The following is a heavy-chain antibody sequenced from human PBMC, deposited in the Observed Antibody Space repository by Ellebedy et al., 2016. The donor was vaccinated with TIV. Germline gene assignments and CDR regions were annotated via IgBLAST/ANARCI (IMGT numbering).Heavy chain of an antibody. CDR3: ARISRDAFDV. V-gene: IGHV2-70*04. J-gene: IGHJ3*01. CDR2: IDWDDDT. CDR1: GLSVNTDGMR. Sequence: SGPTLVKPTQTLTLTCTFSGLSVNTDGMRVNWLRQPPGKALEWLARIDWDDDTFYTTSLRTRLTISKDTSKNQVILTMTVMEPVDTATYYCARISRDAFDVWGQGAVVTVSS.